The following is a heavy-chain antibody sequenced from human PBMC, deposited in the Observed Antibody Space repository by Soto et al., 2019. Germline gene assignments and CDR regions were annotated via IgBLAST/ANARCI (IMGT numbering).Heavy chain of an antibody. CDR2: IDPSDSQT. CDR1: GYSFAGYW. V-gene: IGHV5-10-1*01. CDR3: ARQIYDSDTGPNFQYYFDS. D-gene: IGHD3-22*01. J-gene: IGHJ4*02. Sequence: GEPLKISCKGAGYSFAGYWITWVRQKPGKGLEWMGRIDPSDSQTYYSPSFRGHVTISVTKSITTVFLPWSSLRASDTAMYYCARQIYDSDTGPNFQYYFDSWGQGTPVTVSS.